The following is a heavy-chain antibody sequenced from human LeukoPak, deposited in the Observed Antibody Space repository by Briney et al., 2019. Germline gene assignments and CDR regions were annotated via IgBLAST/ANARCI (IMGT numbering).Heavy chain of an antibody. Sequence: SVKVSCKASVGTFSSYAISWVRQAPGQGLEWMGGIIPIFGTANYAQKFQGRVTITTDESTSTAYMELSSLRSADTAVYYCARGATAGYYYYYMDVWGKGTTVTVSS. CDR1: VGTFSSYA. J-gene: IGHJ6*03. CDR3: ARGATAGYYYYYMDV. CDR2: IIPIFGTA. D-gene: IGHD5-24*01. V-gene: IGHV1-69*05.